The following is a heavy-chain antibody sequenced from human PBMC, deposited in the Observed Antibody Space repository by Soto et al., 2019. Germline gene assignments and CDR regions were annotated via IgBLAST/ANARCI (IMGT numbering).Heavy chain of an antibody. V-gene: IGHV4-30-2*01. CDR3: ARSSGWYGEFDY. CDR2: IYHSGST. Sequence: QLQLQESGSGLVKPSQTLSLTCAVSGGSISSGGYSWSWIRQPPGKGLEWIGYIYHSGSTYYNPSLTSRVTTSVDRSKTQFSLKLSSVTAADTAVYYCARSSGWYGEFDYWGQGTLVTVSS. D-gene: IGHD6-19*01. J-gene: IGHJ4*02. CDR1: GGSISSGGYS.